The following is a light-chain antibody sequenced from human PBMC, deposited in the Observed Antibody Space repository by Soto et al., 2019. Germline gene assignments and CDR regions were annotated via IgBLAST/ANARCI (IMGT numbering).Light chain of an antibody. CDR3: ALFMGNGISV. CDR2: STS. V-gene: IGLV8-61*01. J-gene: IGLJ1*01. Sequence: QTVMTQESSFSVSPGGTVTITCGLISGSVSTAHNPNWYQQTPGQAPRTLIYSTSTRSSGVPDRFSGSILGNKAALTITGAQADDESDYYCALFMGNGISVFGTGTKLTVL. CDR1: SGSVSTAHN.